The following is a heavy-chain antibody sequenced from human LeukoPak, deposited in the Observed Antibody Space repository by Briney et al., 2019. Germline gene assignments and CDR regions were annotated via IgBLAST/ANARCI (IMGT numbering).Heavy chain of an antibody. CDR1: GGSFTSRY. D-gene: IGHD3-10*01. CDR2: VSYTGST. Sequence: TSETLSLTCTVSGGSFTSRYWNWIRQPPGKGLEWIGYVSYTGSTNYNPSLKSRVTISLDTSKNQFSLRLSSVTAADTAVYYCARDGFHYSGSASYYFDYWGQGALVIVSS. J-gene: IGHJ4*02. CDR3: ARDGFHYSGSASYYFDY. V-gene: IGHV4-59*11.